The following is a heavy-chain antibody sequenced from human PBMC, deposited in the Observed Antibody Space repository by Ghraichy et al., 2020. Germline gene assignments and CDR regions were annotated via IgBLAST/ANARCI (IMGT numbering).Heavy chain of an antibody. D-gene: IGHD3-10*01. V-gene: IGHV3-30*18. J-gene: IGHJ4*02. CDR3: AKDRGGEYYFDY. CDR1: GFTFSSYG. CDR2: ISYDGSNK. Sequence: GGSLRLSCAASGFTFSSYGMHWVRQAPGKGLEWVAVISYDGSNKYYADSVKGRFTISRDNSKNTLYLQMNSLRAEDTAVYYCAKDRGGEYYFDYWGQGTLVTVSS.